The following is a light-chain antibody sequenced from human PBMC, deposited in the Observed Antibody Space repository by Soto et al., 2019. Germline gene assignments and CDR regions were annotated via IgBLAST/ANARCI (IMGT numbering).Light chain of an antibody. V-gene: IGLV1-47*01. CDR2: RND. Sequence: QSVLTQPPSASGTPGQRVTISCSGSTSNIGSNYVYWYQQLPGTAPKLLIYRNDQRPSGVPDRFSGSKSGTSASLAISGLRSEDEADYHCAAWDDRLASPIFGTGTKLTVL. CDR1: TSNIGSNY. J-gene: IGLJ1*01. CDR3: AAWDDRLASPI.